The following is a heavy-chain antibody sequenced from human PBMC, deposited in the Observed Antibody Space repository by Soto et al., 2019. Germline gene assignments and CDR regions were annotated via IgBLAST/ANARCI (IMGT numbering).Heavy chain of an antibody. Sequence: GESLKISCKGSGYSFTSYWISWVRQMPGKGLEWMGRIDPSDSYTNYSPSFQGHVTISADKSISTAYLQWSSLKASDTAMYYCARQTAPPTSNRPIYYYYYGRDVWGQGTTVTVSS. D-gene: IGHD4-4*01. CDR3: ARQTAPPTSNRPIYYYYYGRDV. CDR2: IDPSDSYT. J-gene: IGHJ6*02. CDR1: GYSFTSYW. V-gene: IGHV5-10-1*01.